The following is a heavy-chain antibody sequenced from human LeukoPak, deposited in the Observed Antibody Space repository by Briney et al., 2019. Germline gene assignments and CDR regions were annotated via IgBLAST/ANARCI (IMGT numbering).Heavy chain of an antibody. D-gene: IGHD1-26*01. V-gene: IGHV4-4*07. Sequence: PSETLSLTCTVSGGSISSYYWSWIRQPAGKGLEWIGRIYTSGSTNYNPSLKSRVTMSVDTSKNQFSLKLSSVTAADTAVYYCARVMVGATEEAAFDIWGQGTMVTVSS. CDR2: IYTSGST. J-gene: IGHJ3*02. CDR3: ARVMVGATEEAAFDI. CDR1: GGSISSYY.